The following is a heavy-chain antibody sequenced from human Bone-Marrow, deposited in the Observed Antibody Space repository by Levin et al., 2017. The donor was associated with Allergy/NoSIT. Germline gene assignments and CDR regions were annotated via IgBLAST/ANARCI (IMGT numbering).Heavy chain of an antibody. J-gene: IGHJ3*02. CDR3: AHGPTIPINAFDI. D-gene: IGHD1-14*01. CDR2: IYWDGDT. V-gene: IGHV2-5*02. Sequence: KKSGPTLVKPTQTLTLTCTFSGFSLSSRGVGVGWLRQPPGKALEWLALIYWDGDTSHSPSLQNRLTVTKDTSKNQVVLTMTNMDPVDTATYYCAHGPTIPINAFDIWGQGTLVTVSS. CDR1: GFSLSSRGVG.